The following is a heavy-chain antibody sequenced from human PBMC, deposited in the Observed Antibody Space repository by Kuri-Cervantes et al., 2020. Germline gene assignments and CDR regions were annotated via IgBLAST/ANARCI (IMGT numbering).Heavy chain of an antibody. J-gene: IGHJ5*02. CDR3: ARELGYSYGLYNWFDP. D-gene: IGHD5-18*01. V-gene: IGHV3-30-3*01. CDR2: ISYDGSNK. CDR1: GFTFSSYA. Sequence: GGSLRLSCAASGFTFSSYAMHWVRQAPGKGLEWVAVISYDGSNKYYADSVKGRFTISRDNSKNTLYLQMNSLRAEDTAVYYCARELGYSYGLYNWFDPWGQGTLVTVSS.